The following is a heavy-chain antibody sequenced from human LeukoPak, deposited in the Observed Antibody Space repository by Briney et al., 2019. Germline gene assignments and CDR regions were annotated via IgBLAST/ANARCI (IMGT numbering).Heavy chain of an antibody. J-gene: IGHJ5*02. Sequence: ASVKVSCMVSGYTLTELSMHWVRQAPGKGLEWMGGFDPEDGETIYAQKFQGRVTMTEDTSTDTAYMELSSLRSEDTAVYYCATDRGYYDFWSGYSAVKYNWFDPWGQGTLVTVSS. D-gene: IGHD3-3*01. CDR2: FDPEDGET. V-gene: IGHV1-24*01. CDR1: GYTLTELS. CDR3: ATDRGYYDFWSGYSAVKYNWFDP.